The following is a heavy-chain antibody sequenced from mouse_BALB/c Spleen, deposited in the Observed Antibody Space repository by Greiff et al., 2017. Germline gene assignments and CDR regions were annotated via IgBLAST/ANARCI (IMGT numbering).Heavy chain of an antibody. J-gene: IGHJ2*01. CDR2: ISSGGSYT. CDR1: GFTFSSYT. CDR3: TRERGAFDY. V-gene: IGHV5-6-4*01. Sequence: EVKLMESGGGLVKPGGSLKLSCAASGFTFSSYTMSWVRQTPEKRLEWVATISSGGSYTYYPDSVKGRFTISRDNAKNTLYLQMSSLKSEDTAMYYCTRERGAFDYWGQGTTLTVSS.